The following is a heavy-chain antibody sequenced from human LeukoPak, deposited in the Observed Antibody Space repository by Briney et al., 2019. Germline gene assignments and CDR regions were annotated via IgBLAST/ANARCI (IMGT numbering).Heavy chain of an antibody. CDR3: AREKNLKYSSSWYVGYFDY. D-gene: IGHD6-13*01. J-gene: IGHJ4*02. Sequence: GGSLRLSCAASGFTFSSYWMNWVRQAPGKRLEWVANIKQDGSEKYYVDSVKGRFTISRDNAKNSLYLQMSSLRAEDTAVYYCAREKNLKYSSSWYVGYFDYWGQGTLVTVSS. CDR1: GFTFSSYW. CDR2: IKQDGSEK. V-gene: IGHV3-7*01.